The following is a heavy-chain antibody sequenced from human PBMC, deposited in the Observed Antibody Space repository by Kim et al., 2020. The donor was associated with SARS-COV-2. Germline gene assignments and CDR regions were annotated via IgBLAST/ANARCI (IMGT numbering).Heavy chain of an antibody. V-gene: IGHV1-18*01. CDR3: ARERGVGWYSSSWYPTQKTYYYYYYGMDV. CDR1: GYTFTSYG. Sequence: ASVKVSCKASGYTFTSYGISWVRQAPGQGLEWMGWISAYNGNTNYAQKLQGRVTMTTDTSTSTAYMELRSLRSDDTAVYYCARERGVGWYSSSWYPTQKTYYYYYYGMDVWGQGTTVTVSS. D-gene: IGHD6-13*01. J-gene: IGHJ6*02. CDR2: ISAYNGNT.